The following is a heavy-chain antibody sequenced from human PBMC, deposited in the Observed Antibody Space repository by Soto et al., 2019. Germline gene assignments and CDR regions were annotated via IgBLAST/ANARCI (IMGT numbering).Heavy chain of an antibody. Sequence: SETLSLTCTVSGGSISSGGYYWSWIRQHPGKGLEWIGYIYYSGSTYYNPSLKSRVTISVDTSKNQFSLKLSSVTAADTAVYYCARQTSYDFWSGYYFPPGSYYYYGMDVWGQGTTVTVSS. D-gene: IGHD3-3*01. CDR1: GGSISSGGYY. V-gene: IGHV4-31*03. CDR3: ARQTSYDFWSGYYFPPGSYYYYGMDV. CDR2: IYYSGST. J-gene: IGHJ6*02.